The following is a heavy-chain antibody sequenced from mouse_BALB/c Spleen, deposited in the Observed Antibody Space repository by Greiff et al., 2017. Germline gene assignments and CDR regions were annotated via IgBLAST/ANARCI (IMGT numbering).Heavy chain of an antibody. J-gene: IGHJ4*01. CDR1: GYTFTSYW. CDR2: INPSTGYT. V-gene: IGHV1-7*01. CDR3: ATITPFYAMDY. D-gene: IGHD2-4*01. Sequence: QVQLQQSGAELAKPGASVKMSCKASGYTFTSYWMHWVKQRPGQGLEWIGYINPSTGYTEYNQKFKDKATLTADKSSSTAYMQLSSLTSEDSAVYYCATITPFYAMDYWGQGTSVTVSS.